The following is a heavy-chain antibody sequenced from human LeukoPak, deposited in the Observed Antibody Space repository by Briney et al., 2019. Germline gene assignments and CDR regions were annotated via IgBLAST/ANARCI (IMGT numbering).Heavy chain of an antibody. J-gene: IGHJ4*02. V-gene: IGHV3-30-3*01. CDR1: GFTFSSYA. Sequence: QPGGSLRLSCAASGFTFSSYAMHWVRQAPGKGLEWVAVISYDGSNKYYADSVKGRFTISRDNSKNTLYLQMNSLRAEDTAVYYCAKDRGVRRRDDYWGQGTLVTVSS. D-gene: IGHD3-10*01. CDR3: AKDRGVRRRDDY. CDR2: ISYDGSNK.